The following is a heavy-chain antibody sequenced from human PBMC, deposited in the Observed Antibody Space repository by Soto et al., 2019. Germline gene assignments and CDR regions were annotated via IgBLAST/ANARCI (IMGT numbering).Heavy chain of an antibody. J-gene: IGHJ4*02. CDR2: ISYDGSNK. V-gene: IGHV3-30-3*01. Sequence: PGGSLRLSCAASGFTFSSYAMHWVRQAPGKGLEWVAVISYDGSNKYYADSVKGRFTISRDNSKNTLYLQMNSLRAEDTAVYYCARDPNSEYYFDYWGQGTLVTVSS. CDR1: GFTFSSYA. CDR3: ARDPNSEYYFDY. D-gene: IGHD7-27*01.